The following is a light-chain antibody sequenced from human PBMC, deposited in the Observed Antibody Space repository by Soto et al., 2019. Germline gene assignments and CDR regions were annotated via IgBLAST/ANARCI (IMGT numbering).Light chain of an antibody. CDR1: QSVSSN. J-gene: IGKJ2*03. CDR3: QQYNNWPPYS. Sequence: ETVMTQSPATLSVSPGERATLSCRASQSVSSNLAWYQQKPGQAPRLLIYGASTRATGIPARFSGSGSGTEFSLTISSLQSQVLAVYYCQQYNNWPPYSFAQGTKLQIK. CDR2: GAS. V-gene: IGKV3-15*01.